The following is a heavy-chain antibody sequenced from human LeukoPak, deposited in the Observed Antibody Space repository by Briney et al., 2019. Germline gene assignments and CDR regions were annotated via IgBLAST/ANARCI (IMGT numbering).Heavy chain of an antibody. J-gene: IGHJ3*02. CDR3: ARGYCSSTSCYLSHAFDI. D-gene: IGHD2-2*01. CDR1: GYSFTSYW. V-gene: IGHV5-51*01. CDR2: IYPGDSDT. Sequence: GESLQISCKGSGYSFTSYWIGWVRQMPGKGLEWMGIIYPGDSDTRYSPSFQGQVTISADKSISTAYLQWSSLKASDTAMYYCARGYCSSTSCYLSHAFDIWGQGTMVTVSS.